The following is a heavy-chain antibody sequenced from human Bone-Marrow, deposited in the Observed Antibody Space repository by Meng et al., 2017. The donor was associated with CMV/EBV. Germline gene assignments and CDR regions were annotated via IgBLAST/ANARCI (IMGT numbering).Heavy chain of an antibody. Sequence: QLHQRWARPGLEKPPAALSPTCSVSGGSIGSYYWRWIRQPAGKGLEWIGRIYTSGSTNYNPSLKSRVTMSVDTSKNQFSLKLSSVTAADTAVYYCARDTLGSSGYFDYWGQGTLVTVSS. CDR1: GGSIGSYY. V-gene: IGHV4-4*07. J-gene: IGHJ4*02. CDR2: IYTSGST. D-gene: IGHD3-22*01. CDR3: ARDTLGSSGYFDY.